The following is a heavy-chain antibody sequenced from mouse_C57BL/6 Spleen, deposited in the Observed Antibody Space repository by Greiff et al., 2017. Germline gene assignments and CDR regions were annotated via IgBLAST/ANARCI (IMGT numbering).Heavy chain of an antibody. Sequence: QVHVKQPGTELVKPGASVKLSCKASGYTFTSYWMHWVKQRPGQGLEWIGNINPSNGGTNYNEKFKSKATLTVDKSSSTAYMQLSSLTSEDSAVYYCAREYGNRGWFAYWGQGTLVTVSA. CDR2: INPSNGGT. V-gene: IGHV1-53*01. D-gene: IGHD2-1*01. J-gene: IGHJ3*01. CDR1: GYTFTSYW. CDR3: AREYGNRGWFAY.